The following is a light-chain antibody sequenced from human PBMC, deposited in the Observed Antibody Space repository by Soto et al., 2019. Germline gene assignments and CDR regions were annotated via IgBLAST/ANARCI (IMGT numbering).Light chain of an antibody. V-gene: IGKV1-39*01. CDR2: EGS. CDR1: QFINHY. J-gene: IGKJ1*01. Sequence: DVHLTQSPSSLSASVGDRVTITCRASQFINHYLNWYQQRPGEAPKALIYEGSTLHSGVPSRFSGGGSGTDFTLTISSLQPEDVATYFCQQSYSDWTFGQGTKVEIK. CDR3: QQSYSDWT.